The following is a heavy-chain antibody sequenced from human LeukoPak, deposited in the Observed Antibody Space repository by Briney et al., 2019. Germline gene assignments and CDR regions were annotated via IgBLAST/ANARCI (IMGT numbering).Heavy chain of an antibody. Sequence: KPSETLSLTCSVSGDSINSGRHYWSWIRQPPGKGLEWIGYIYYSGSTNYNPSFKSRVAISVDTSKNQFSLKLSSVTAADTAVYYCATWGIAVAGTFDYWGQGTLVTVST. V-gene: IGHV4-61*01. CDR3: ATWGIAVAGTFDY. J-gene: IGHJ4*02. CDR2: IYYSGST. D-gene: IGHD6-19*01. CDR1: GDSINSGRHY.